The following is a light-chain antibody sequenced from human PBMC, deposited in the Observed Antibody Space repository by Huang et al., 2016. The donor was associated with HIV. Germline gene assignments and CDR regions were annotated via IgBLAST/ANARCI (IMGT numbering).Light chain of an antibody. CDR1: QSVITY. Sequence: DIVLTQSPATLSLSPGARATLSCRASQSVITYLAWYQQKPGQAPRLLIYDASKRATGIPARFSGSGSEADFTLTITSLEPEDFAVYYCQQRFNWPRTFGGGTKVEIK. J-gene: IGKJ4*01. CDR3: QQRFNWPRT. CDR2: DAS. V-gene: IGKV3-11*01.